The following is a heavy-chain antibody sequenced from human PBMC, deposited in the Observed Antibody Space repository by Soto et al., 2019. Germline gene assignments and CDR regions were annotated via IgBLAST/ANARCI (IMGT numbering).Heavy chain of an antibody. CDR1: GYIFTNYY. CDR2: VNPSGGAA. J-gene: IGHJ6*02. D-gene: IGHD2-8*01. V-gene: IGHV1-46*01. Sequence: QVHLVQSGAEVKVPGASVKLSCNASGYIFTNYYVHWVRQAPGQGLEWMGIVNPSGGAANYAQHFQGRVTMTRDTSTSTVYMELSSLGAEDTAVYYCARGRGYCTNGVCYVGYYYYHLDVWGQGTTVTVSS. CDR3: ARGRGYCTNGVCYVGYYYYHLDV.